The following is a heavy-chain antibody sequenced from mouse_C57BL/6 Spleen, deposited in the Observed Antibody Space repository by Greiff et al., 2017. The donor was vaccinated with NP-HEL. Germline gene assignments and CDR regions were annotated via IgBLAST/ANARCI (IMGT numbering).Heavy chain of an antibody. CDR1: GYTFTSYG. CDR2: IYIGNGYT. D-gene: IGHD1-1*01. Sequence: EVQGVESGAELVRPGSSVKMSCKTSGYTFTSYGINWVKQRPGQGLEWIGYIYIGNGYTEYNEKFKSKATLTSDTSSSTAYMQLSSLTSEDSAIYFCARSPITTVVADYFDYWGQGTTLTVSS. V-gene: IGHV1-58*01. CDR3: ARSPITTVVADYFDY. J-gene: IGHJ2*01.